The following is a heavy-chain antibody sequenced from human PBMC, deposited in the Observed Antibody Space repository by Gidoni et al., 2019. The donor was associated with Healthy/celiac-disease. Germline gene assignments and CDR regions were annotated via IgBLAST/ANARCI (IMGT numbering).Heavy chain of an antibody. CDR3: ATSPLVTSFDY. D-gene: IGHD2-21*02. J-gene: IGHJ4*02. CDR2: IYYSGST. CDR1: GGSISSSSYY. Sequence: QLQLQESGPGLVKPSETLSLTCTVSGGSISSSSYYWGWIRQPPWKGLEWIGSIYYSGSTYYNPSLKSRVTISVDTSKNQFSLKLSSVTAADTAVYYCATSPLVTSFDYWGQGTLVTVSS. V-gene: IGHV4-39*01.